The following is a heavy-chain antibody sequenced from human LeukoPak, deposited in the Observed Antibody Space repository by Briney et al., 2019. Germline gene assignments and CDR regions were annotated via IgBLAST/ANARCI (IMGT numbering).Heavy chain of an antibody. CDR2: IYYSGST. Sequence: SETLSLTCTVSGGSISSCYWSWIRQPPGKGLEWIGYIYYSGSTNYNPSLKSRVTISVDTSKNQFSLKLSSVTAADTAVYYCARVARITMVRGVAWYFDLWGRGPLVTVSS. CDR1: GGSISSCY. CDR3: ARVARITMVRGVAWYFDL. J-gene: IGHJ2*01. V-gene: IGHV4-59*01. D-gene: IGHD3-10*01.